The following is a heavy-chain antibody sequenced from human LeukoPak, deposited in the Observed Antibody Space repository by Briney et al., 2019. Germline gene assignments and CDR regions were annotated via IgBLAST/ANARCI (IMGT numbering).Heavy chain of an antibody. Sequence: HPGGSQRLSCAASGFTFSSYAMSRVRQVPGKGLEWVSVISGSGDNTYYADSVKGRSTISRDNSKNMLYLQMNSLRAEDTAVYYCAKWKYSDSGIDDYWGQGTLVTVSS. V-gene: IGHV3-23*01. CDR2: ISGSGDNT. J-gene: IGHJ4*02. D-gene: IGHD5-12*01. CDR1: GFTFSSYA. CDR3: AKWKYSDSGIDDY.